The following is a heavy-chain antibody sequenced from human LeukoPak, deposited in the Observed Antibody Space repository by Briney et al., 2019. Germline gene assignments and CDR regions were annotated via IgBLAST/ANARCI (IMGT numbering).Heavy chain of an antibody. CDR1: GYTFTSYG. D-gene: IGHD3-22*01. CDR2: ISAYNGNT. Sequence: ASVKVSCKASGYTFTSYGISWVRQAPGQGLEWMGWISAYNGNTNYAQKVQGRVTMTRDTSTSTVYMELSSLRSEDTAVYYCAREASYYDSSGSFDYWGQGTLVTVSS. CDR3: AREASYYDSSGSFDY. V-gene: IGHV1-18*01. J-gene: IGHJ4*02.